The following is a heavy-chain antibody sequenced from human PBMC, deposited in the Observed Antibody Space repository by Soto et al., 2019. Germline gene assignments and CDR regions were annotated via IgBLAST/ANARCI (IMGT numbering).Heavy chain of an antibody. CDR3: VRVHYDILPAYYQEGFDY. CDR2: INSDGSST. J-gene: IGHJ4*02. V-gene: IGHV3-74*02. Sequence: EVQLVESGGGFVQPGGSLRLSCAASGFSFSSYWMHWVRQGPGKGLVWVSRINSDGSSTSYADSVKGRYTIFRDNAKNTLYLQMNSLRAEDTAVYYCVRVHYDILPAYYQEGFDYWGQGTLVTVSS. D-gene: IGHD3-9*01. CDR1: GFSFSSYW.